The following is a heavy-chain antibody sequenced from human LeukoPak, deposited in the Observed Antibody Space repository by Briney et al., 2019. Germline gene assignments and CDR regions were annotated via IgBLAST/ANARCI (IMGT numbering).Heavy chain of an antibody. V-gene: IGHV5-51*01. CDR1: GYSFTSYW. D-gene: IGHD6-6*01. Sequence: GESLKISCKGSGYSFTSYWIGWVRQMPGKGLEWMGIIYPCDSDTRYSPSFQGQVTISADKSISTAYLQWSSLKASDTAMYYCARLIFEYSSSSAVRYFDYWGQGTLVTVSS. J-gene: IGHJ4*02. CDR2: IYPCDSDT. CDR3: ARLIFEYSSSSAVRYFDY.